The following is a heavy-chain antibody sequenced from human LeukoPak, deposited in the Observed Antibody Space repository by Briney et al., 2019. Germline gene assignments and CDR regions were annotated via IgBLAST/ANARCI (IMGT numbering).Heavy chain of an antibody. Sequence: SETLSLTCAVYGGSFSGYYWSWIRQPPGKGLEWIGEINHSGSTNYNPSLKSRVTISVDTSKNQFSLKLSSVTAADTAVYYCARGVLTGVLYWGQGTLVTVST. J-gene: IGHJ4*02. CDR2: INHSGST. CDR3: ARGVLTGVLY. D-gene: IGHD7-27*01. CDR1: GGSFSGYY. V-gene: IGHV4-34*01.